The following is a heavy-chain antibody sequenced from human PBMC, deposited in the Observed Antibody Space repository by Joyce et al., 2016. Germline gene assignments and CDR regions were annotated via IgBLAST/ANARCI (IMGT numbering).Heavy chain of an antibody. CDR1: GFTFSSYG. CDR2: IWYGGNNK. CDR3: AKGNGIRGIRADF. Sequence: QVQLVESGGGVVQPGRSLRLACAASGFTFSSYGMHWVRQVPGKGLELVANIWYGGNNKYYADSVKGRFTISGDNPKNTLYLQMNGLRTEDTARYYCAKGNGIRGIRADFWGQGTLIIVSS. V-gene: IGHV3-33*03. D-gene: IGHD3-10*01. J-gene: IGHJ4*02.